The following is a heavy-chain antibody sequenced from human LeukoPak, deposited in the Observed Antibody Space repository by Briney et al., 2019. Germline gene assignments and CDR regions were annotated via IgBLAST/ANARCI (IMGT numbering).Heavy chain of an antibody. CDR1: GGSIISGDYY. J-gene: IGHJ3*02. CDR3: ARGSSSGRSGHDAFDI. D-gene: IGHD3-10*01. V-gene: IGHV4-30-4*01. Sequence: PSETLSLTCTVSGGSIISGDYYWSWVRQPPGKGLEWIGYIHYSGSSYYNPSLKSRVTVSVDTSKNQFSLKLTSVTAADTAVYYCARGSSSGRSGHDAFDIWGQGTMVTVSS. CDR2: IHYSGSS.